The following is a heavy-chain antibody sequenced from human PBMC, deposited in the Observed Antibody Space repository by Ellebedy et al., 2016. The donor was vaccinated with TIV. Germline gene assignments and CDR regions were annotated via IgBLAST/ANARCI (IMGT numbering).Heavy chain of an antibody. Sequence: GESLKISCAASGFTVSSNYINWVRQTPGKGLEWVSVIYSGGNTYYADSVKGRFTISRDSSRNTLNLQMNSLRAEDTAVYHCAREDSRSYSFDIWGQGTMVTVSS. J-gene: IGHJ3*02. D-gene: IGHD6-6*01. V-gene: IGHV3-53*01. CDR3: AREDSRSYSFDI. CDR1: GFTVSSNY. CDR2: IYSGGNT.